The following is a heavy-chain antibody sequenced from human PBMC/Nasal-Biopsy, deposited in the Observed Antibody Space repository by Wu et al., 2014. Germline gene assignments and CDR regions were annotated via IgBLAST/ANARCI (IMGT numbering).Heavy chain of an antibody. V-gene: IGHV3-33*08. CDR2: IYYDGTKT. CDR3: VRDWSGFDQSYSVNP. CDR1: GFIFSRYG. J-gene: IGHJ5*02. D-gene: IGHD3-3*01. Sequence: LRLSCAASGFIFSRYGMHWVRQAPGKGLQWVATIYYDGTKTYYIDSVKGRFTISRDNSNNTLSLQMDSLRVEDTAVYYCVRDWSGFDQSYSVNPWGQGTLVTVSS.